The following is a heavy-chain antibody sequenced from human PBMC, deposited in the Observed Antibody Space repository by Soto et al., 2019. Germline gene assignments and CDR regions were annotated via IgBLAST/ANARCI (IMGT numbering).Heavy chain of an antibody. CDR1: GGSISSYY. Sequence: QVQLQESGPGLVKPSETLSLTCTVSGGSISSYYWSWIRQPPGKGLEWIGYIYYSGSTNYHPSLKSRVTISVDTSKNQFSLKLSSVTAADTAVYYCARITCSGGSCYSKRGWFDPWGQGTLVTVSS. CDR2: IYYSGST. D-gene: IGHD2-15*01. V-gene: IGHV4-59*01. J-gene: IGHJ5*02. CDR3: ARITCSGGSCYSKRGWFDP.